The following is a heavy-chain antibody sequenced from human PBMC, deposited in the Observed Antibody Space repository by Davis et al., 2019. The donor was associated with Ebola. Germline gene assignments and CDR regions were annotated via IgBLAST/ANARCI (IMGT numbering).Heavy chain of an antibody. J-gene: IGHJ4*02. CDR1: GGSISSSRYY. D-gene: IGHD6-6*01. V-gene: IGHV4-39*07. Sequence: SETLSLTCTVSGGSISSSRYYWCWIRQPPGKGLEWIGSIYYSGSTYYNPSLKSRVTISVDTSKNQFSLKLSSVTAADTAVYYCARGLLYSSSTARTLYFDYWGQGTLVTVSS. CDR3: ARGLLYSSSTARTLYFDY. CDR2: IYYSGST.